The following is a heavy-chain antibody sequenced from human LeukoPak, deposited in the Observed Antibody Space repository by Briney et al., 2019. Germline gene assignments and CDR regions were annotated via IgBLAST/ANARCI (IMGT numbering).Heavy chain of an antibody. CDR1: GDSVSSNNVA. Sequence: SQTLSLTCAISGDSVSSNNVAWQWIRQSPSRGLEWLARTYYRPKWYYDYAVSVKSRIVISPDTSKNQISLQLNFVTPEDTAVYYCASWYFDSWGQGTLVTVSS. CDR3: ASWYFDS. J-gene: IGHJ4*02. V-gene: IGHV6-1*01. CDR2: TYYRPKWYY.